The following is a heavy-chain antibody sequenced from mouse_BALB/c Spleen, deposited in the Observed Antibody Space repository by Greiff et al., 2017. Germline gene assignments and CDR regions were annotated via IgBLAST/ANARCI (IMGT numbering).Heavy chain of an antibody. Sequence: VQLQESGPGLVQPSQSLSITCTVSGFSLTSYGVHWVRQSPGKGLEWLGVIWSGGSTDYNAAFISRLSISKDNSKSQVFFKMNSLQANDTAIYYCARYDPGYAMDYWGQGTSVTVSS. D-gene: IGHD2-3*01. J-gene: IGHJ4*01. CDR3: ARYDPGYAMDY. CDR2: IWSGGST. V-gene: IGHV2-2*02. CDR1: GFSLTSYG.